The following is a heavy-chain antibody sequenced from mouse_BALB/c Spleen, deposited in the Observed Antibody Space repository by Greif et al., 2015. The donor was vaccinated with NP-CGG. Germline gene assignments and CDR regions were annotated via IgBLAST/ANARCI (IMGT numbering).Heavy chain of an antibody. CDR1: GYTFTSYW. Sequence: QVQLKQSGAELVKPGASVKLSCKASGYTFTSYWMHWVKQRPGQGLEWIGEINPSNGRTNYNEKFKSKATLTVDKSSSPAYMQLSSLTSEDSAVYYCARTTATTWFAYWGQGTLVTVSA. D-gene: IGHD1-2*01. CDR3: ARTTATTWFAY. J-gene: IGHJ3*01. CDR2: INPSNGRT. V-gene: IGHV1S81*02.